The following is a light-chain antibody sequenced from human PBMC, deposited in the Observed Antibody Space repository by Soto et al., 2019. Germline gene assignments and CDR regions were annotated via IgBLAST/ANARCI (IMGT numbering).Light chain of an antibody. CDR2: NVN. Sequence: QSALTQVASVSGSPGQSITISCTGTSSDVGGYDYVSWYQQHPGKAPKLMIYNVNYRPSGVSDRFSGSKSGDTASLTISGLQAEEEANYYCSSYTNTNNVVFGGGTKLTVL. CDR3: SSYTNTNNVV. CDR1: SSDVGGYDY. V-gene: IGLV2-14*03. J-gene: IGLJ2*01.